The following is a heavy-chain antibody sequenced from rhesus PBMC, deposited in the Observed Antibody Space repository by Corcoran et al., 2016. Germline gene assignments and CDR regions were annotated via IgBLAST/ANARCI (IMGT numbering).Heavy chain of an antibody. CDR2: IYGSGSST. Sequence: QLQLQASGPGLVKPSETLSVTCAVSGGPISSSYWRWIRPAPGKGLEWLGYIYGSGSSTNDNPSLKSRVTLSVDTSKNQFSLKLSSVTAADTAVYYCVRDPDGYFDYWGQGVLVTVSS. V-gene: IGHV4-169*02. CDR3: VRDPDGYFDY. CDR1: GGPISSSY. J-gene: IGHJ4*01.